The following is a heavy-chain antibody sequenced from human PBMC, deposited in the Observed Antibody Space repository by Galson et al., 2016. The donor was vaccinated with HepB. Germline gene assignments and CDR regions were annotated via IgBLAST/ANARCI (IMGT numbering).Heavy chain of an antibody. V-gene: IGHV3-53*01. CDR1: GFTVSSDY. CDR2: IYSGGTT. Sequence: SLRLSCAASGFTVSSDYMSWVRQAPGKGLEWVSIIYSGGTTYYADSVKGRFTIPRDNSKNTLDLKMNSLRAEDTAVYYCARGPNDYGRALGYWGHGTLVTVSS. J-gene: IGHJ4*01. D-gene: IGHD4-17*01. CDR3: ARGPNDYGRALGY.